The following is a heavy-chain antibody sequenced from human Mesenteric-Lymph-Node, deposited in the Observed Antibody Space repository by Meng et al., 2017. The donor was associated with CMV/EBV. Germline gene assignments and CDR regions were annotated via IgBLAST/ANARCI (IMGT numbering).Heavy chain of an antibody. J-gene: IGHJ6*02. D-gene: IGHD2-2*01. CDR2: IGSSDIPT. V-gene: IGHV3-48*04. Sequence: GGSLRPSCAASGFTFSNYGMTWVRQTPGRGLEWVAYIGSSDIPTYYADSVKDRFTVSRDDAKNSLYPQMNSLRAEDTAVYYCARVGPAGYYYYYGMDVWGQGTTVTVSS. CDR3: ARVGPAGYYYYYGMDV. CDR1: GFTFSNYG.